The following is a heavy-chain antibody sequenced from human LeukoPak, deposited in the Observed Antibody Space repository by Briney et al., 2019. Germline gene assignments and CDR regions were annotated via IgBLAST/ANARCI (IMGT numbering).Heavy chain of an antibody. CDR2: ISSDGSTV. Sequence: GGSLRLSCAASGFTFSDYYINWIRQAPGKGLEWISYISSDGSTVYSADSVKGRFTVSRDNAYHSLYLQMNSLRAVDTAVYYCARDPRGAFDIWGQGTMVTVSS. D-gene: IGHD3-10*01. CDR1: GFTFSDYY. CDR3: ARDPRGAFDI. J-gene: IGHJ3*02. V-gene: IGHV3-11*01.